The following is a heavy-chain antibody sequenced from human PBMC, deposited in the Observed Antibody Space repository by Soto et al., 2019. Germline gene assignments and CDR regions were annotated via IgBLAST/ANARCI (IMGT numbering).Heavy chain of an antibody. CDR1: GFTFSSYA. D-gene: IGHD1-20*01. CDR3: AKPGLTGTKGDYFDY. J-gene: IGHJ4*02. CDR2: ISGSGGST. Sequence: EVQLLESGGGLVQPGGSLRLSCAASGFTFSSYAMSWVRQAPGKGLEWGSAISGSGGSTYYADSVNCGFTIYRANSKNTLDLQMDSQRAEDTAVYYCAKPGLTGTKGDYFDYWGQGTLVTVSS. V-gene: IGHV3-23*01.